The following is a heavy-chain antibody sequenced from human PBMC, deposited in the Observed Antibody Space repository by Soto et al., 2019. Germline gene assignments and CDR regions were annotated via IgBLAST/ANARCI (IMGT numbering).Heavy chain of an antibody. CDR3: AIDFPNCSPPGIEVARLDY. V-gene: IGHV1-18*01. CDR2: ISAYNGNT. CDR1: GYTFTSYG. Sequence: ASVKVSCKASGYTFTSYGISWVRQAPGQGLEWMGWISAYNGNTNYAQKLQARVTMATDTSTSSAYMELSSLRSDGTVVYYCAIDFPNCSPPGIEVARLDYWGQGTLVTVSS. J-gene: IGHJ4*02. D-gene: IGHD6-19*01.